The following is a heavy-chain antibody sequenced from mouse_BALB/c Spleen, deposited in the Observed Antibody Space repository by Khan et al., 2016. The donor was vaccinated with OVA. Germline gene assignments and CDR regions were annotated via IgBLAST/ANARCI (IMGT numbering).Heavy chain of an antibody. V-gene: IGHV1S137*01. CDR1: GYTFTDYA. J-gene: IGHJ2*01. D-gene: IGHD2-3*01. CDR2: ISTYSGNT. Sequence: QVQLKESGPELVRPGVSVKISCKGFGYTFTDYAMHWVKQSHAKSLEWIGLISTYSGNTNYKQKFKGKATMTVDKSSSTAYMELTRLTSEDSAIYYCTRPAYDGYYDYWGQGTTLTVSS. CDR3: TRPAYDGYYDY.